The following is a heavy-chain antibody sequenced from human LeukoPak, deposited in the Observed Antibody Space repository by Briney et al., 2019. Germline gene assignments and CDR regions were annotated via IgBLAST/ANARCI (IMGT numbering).Heavy chain of an antibody. J-gene: IGHJ4*02. Sequence: SVKVSCKASGGTFSSYAISWVRQAPGQGLEWMGGIIPIFGTANYAQKFQGRVTITADESTSTAYMELSSLRSKDTAVYYCARGFGPGSYFDYWGQGTLVTVSS. D-gene: IGHD1-26*01. CDR2: IIPIFGTA. CDR1: GGTFSSYA. CDR3: ARGFGPGSYFDY. V-gene: IGHV1-69*01.